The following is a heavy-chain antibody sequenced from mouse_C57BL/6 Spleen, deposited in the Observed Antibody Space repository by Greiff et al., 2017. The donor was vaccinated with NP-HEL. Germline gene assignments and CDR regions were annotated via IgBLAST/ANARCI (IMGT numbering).Heavy chain of an antibody. J-gene: IGHJ3*01. CDR3: ARGDGYYRFAY. V-gene: IGHV1-69*01. Sequence: VQLQQSGAELVMPGASVKLSCQASVYTFPSSWLHLVTQRPGPGLEWIGEIDPSDSYTNYNQKFKGKSTLTVDKSSSTAYMQLSSLTSEDSAVYYCARGDGYYRFAYWGQGTLVTVSA. CDR1: VYTFPSSW. D-gene: IGHD2-3*01. CDR2: IDPSDSYT.